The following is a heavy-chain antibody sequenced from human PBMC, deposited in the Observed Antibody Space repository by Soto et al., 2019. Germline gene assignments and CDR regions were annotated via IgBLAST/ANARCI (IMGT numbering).Heavy chain of an antibody. J-gene: IGHJ6*02. CDR2: ISGYNGDT. V-gene: IGHV1-18*01. D-gene: IGHD2-8*01. CDR3: AKNGQPPYYYYGMDV. CDR1: GYTFTRYG. Sequence: GASVKVSCKASGYTFTRYGISWVRQAPGQGLEWMGWISGYNGDTNYAQKFQGRVTMTIDTSTSSAYMELRSLKSDDTAIYYCAKNGQPPYYYYGMDVWGQGTTVTVSS.